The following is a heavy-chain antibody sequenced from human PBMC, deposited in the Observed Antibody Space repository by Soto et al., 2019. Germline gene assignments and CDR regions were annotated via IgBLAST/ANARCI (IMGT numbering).Heavy chain of an antibody. CDR3: ARDLATSGHDY. J-gene: IGHJ4*02. CDR2: ISSSGSTI. D-gene: IGHD3-10*01. V-gene: IGHV3-48*03. Sequence: GGSLRLSCAASGFTFSSYEMNWVRQAPGKGLEWVSYISSSGSTIYYADSVKGRFTISRDNAKNSLYLQMNSLRAEDTAVYYCARDLATSGHDYWGPGTLVTVSS. CDR1: GFTFSSYE.